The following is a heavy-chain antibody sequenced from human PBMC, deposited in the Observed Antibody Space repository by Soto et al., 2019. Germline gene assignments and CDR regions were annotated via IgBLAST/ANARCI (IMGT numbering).Heavy chain of an antibody. J-gene: IGHJ5*02. Sequence: QVQLQESGPGLVKPSETLSLTCTVSGGSISTYYWSWIRQPPGKGLEWIGYIYYSGSTNYNPSSRSRVTIPLYTAKLPFSLRLSSGTAADTAVYYWARKYCGGVSCYENWFDPWGQGTLVTVSS. CDR2: IYYSGST. D-gene: IGHD2-15*01. CDR3: ARKYCGGVSCYENWFDP. CDR1: GGSISTYY. V-gene: IGHV4-59*12.